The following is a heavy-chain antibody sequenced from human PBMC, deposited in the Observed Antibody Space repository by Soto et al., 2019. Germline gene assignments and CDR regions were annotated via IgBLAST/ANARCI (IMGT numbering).Heavy chain of an antibody. V-gene: IGHV3-15*07. Sequence: EVQLVESGGGLVKPGGSLRLSCAASGFTFSNAWMNWVRQAPGKGLEWVGRIKSKTDGGTTDYAAPVKGRFTISRDDSKNTLYLQMNSLKTEDTAVYYCTTARLDSSGWSWDPYWGQGTLVTVSS. CDR1: GFTFSNAW. D-gene: IGHD6-19*01. J-gene: IGHJ4*02. CDR2: IKSKTDGGTT. CDR3: TTARLDSSGWSWDPY.